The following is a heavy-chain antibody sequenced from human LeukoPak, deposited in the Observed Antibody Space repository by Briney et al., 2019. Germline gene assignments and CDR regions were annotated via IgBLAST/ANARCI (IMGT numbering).Heavy chain of an antibody. V-gene: IGHV3-7*05. J-gene: IGHJ4*02. CDR2: IKPDGAEQ. CDR1: GFPFNTYW. CDR3: ARAEGL. Sequence: PGGSLRLSCVGSGFPFNTYWMSWVRHTPGKGLEWVANIKPDGAEQYYVDSVRGRFTISRDNAKNSLYLQMNSLRAEDTGVYYCARAEGLWGQGTLVTVSS.